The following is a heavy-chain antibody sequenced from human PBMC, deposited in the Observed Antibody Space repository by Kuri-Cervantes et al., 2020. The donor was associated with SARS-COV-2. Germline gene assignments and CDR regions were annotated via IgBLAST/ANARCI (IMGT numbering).Heavy chain of an antibody. J-gene: IGHJ4*02. D-gene: IGHD3-9*01. CDR1: GGSISSGGHY. CDR2: IYFSGST. Sequence: SETLSLTCSVSGGSISSGGHYWGWVRQPPGKGLEWIGSIYFSGSTYYTPSLKSRVTISVDTSKNQFSLKLTSVTATDTAVYYCGRQASDWHIDYWGQGTLVTVSS. V-gene: IGHV4-39*01. CDR3: GRQASDWHIDY.